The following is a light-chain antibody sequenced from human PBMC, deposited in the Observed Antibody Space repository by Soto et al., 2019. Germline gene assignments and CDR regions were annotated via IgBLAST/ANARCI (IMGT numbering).Light chain of an antibody. J-gene: IGKJ2*01. CDR3: QQYYSTPHT. Sequence: DIVMTQSPDSLAVSLGERATIDCRSSQSLLNSSNNKNYLAWYQHKPGQSPKLLIYWASTRESGVPDRFTGSGSGTYFTLTISSLQAEDVAVYYCQQYYSTPHTFGQGTKLEIK. V-gene: IGKV4-1*01. CDR1: QSLLNSSNNKNY. CDR2: WAS.